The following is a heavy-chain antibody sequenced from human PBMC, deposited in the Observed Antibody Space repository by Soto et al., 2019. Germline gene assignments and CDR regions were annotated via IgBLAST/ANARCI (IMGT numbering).Heavy chain of an antibody. Sequence: QLQLRESGPGLVQPAQTLSLTCTVAGGSITGGFSYWTWVRQHPGKGLEWVGHISYSGTAYYNPSLKSRVPLSVDPSQSRFSLKPSSVTAADTAIYFCARSLPGGTVFYMDIWGEGTTVTVSS. CDR3: ARSLPGGTVFYMDI. D-gene: IGHD1-26*01. V-gene: IGHV4-31*03. CDR1: GGSITGGFSY. CDR2: ISYSGTA. J-gene: IGHJ6*03.